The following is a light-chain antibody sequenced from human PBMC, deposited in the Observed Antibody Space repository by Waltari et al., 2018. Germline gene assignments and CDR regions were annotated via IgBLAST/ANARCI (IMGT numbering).Light chain of an antibody. V-gene: IGKV3-11*01. J-gene: IGKJ4*01. CDR3: QQGSILPLT. Sequence: VLTQSPATLSLSAGERATLSCRASQSVFNYLAWYQGKRGQAPRLLIYDTSKRATGIPARFSGSGSGTDFNLTISNLEADDFALYYCQQGSILPLTFGGGTTVEIK. CDR1: QSVFNY. CDR2: DTS.